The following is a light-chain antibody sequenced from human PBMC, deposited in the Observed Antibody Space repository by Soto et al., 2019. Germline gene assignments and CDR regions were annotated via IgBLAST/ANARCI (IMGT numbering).Light chain of an antibody. Sequence: EIVLTQSPATLSLSPGERATLSCRASQSVSSYLAWYQQKPGQAPRLLIYDASNRATGIPARFSGSGSGTDFTLTISSLEPEDSAVYYCQQRSNWPPEGTFGGGTKVEIK. CDR3: QQRSNWPPEGT. CDR1: QSVSSY. J-gene: IGKJ4*01. CDR2: DAS. V-gene: IGKV3-11*01.